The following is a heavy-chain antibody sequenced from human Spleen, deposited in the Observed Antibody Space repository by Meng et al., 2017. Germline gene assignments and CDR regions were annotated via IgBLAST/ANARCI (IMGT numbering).Heavy chain of an antibody. J-gene: IGHJ6*02. CDR3: SGLYYDGSLGV. CDR1: GFTFSASG. D-gene: IGHD3-22*01. CDR2: IRSKANNYAT. Sequence: GESLKISCAASGFTFSASGIHWVRQAPGKGLEWVGRIRSKANNYATEDAASMKGRFTISRDDTKNTAYLQINSLKTEDTAVYYCSGLYYDGSLGVWGQGTTVTVSS. V-gene: IGHV3-73*01.